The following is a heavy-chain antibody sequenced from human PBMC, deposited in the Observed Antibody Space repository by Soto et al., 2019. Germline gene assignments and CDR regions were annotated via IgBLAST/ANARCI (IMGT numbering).Heavy chain of an antibody. CDR1: GFTFSSYW. CDR2: ISTDASST. J-gene: IGHJ1*01. Sequence: EVQLVESGGGLVQPGGSLRLSCAASGFTFSSYWMHWVRQAPGKGLVWVSSISTDASSTSYADPVKGRFTISRDNAKNTLDLQMNSGRAEDTAVYYCARLPNKSPQNWGQGTLVIVSP. CDR3: ARLPNKSPQN. V-gene: IGHV3-74*01.